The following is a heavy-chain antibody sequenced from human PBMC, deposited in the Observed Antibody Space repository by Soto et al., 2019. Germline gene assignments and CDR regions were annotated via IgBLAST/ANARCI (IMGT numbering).Heavy chain of an antibody. CDR3: AKGLENDCSGGACFSGN. CDR1: GFTFSSYV. J-gene: IGHJ4*02. V-gene: IGHV3-23*01. Sequence: VQLLESGGGLVQPGGSLRLSCAASGFTFSSYVMIWVRQAPGKGLEWVSGISNSGGSTYYADSVKGRFSVSRDNSKNTLYLQMNSLRAEDTALYYCAKGLENDCSGGACFSGNWGQGTLVTVSS. D-gene: IGHD2-15*01. CDR2: ISNSGGST.